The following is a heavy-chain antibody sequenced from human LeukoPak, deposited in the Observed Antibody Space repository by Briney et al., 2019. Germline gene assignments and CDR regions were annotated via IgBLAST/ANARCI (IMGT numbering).Heavy chain of an antibody. CDR1: GFTFTNYW. V-gene: IGHV3-74*01. J-gene: IGHJ5*02. D-gene: IGHD4-23*01. CDR3: ASPPGTSVTPPGGS. CDR2: INTDGSTT. Sequence: GGSLRLSCVASGFTFTNYWMHWVRQAPGMGLVWVSRINTDGSTTSYADSVKGRFTISRDNAKNTLYLQMNSLRAEDTAVYYCASPPGTSVTPPGGSWGQGTLVTVSS.